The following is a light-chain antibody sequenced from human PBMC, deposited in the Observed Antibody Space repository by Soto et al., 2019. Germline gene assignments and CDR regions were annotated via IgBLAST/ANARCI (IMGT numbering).Light chain of an antibody. CDR1: QGISNY. J-gene: IGKJ1*01. V-gene: IGKV1-27*01. CDR2: AAS. Sequence: DIQMTQSPSSLSASVGDRVTITCRASQGISNYLAWYQQKPGKVPKLLIYAASTLQSGVPSRFSGSGSGTDSTLTISSLQLEDVATYSCQKYNSAPRTFGPGTKVEIK. CDR3: QKYNSAPRT.